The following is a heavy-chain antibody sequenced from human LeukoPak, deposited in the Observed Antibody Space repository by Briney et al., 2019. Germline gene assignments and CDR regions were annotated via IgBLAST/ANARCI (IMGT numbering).Heavy chain of an antibody. CDR3: ATQRGYCSGGSCYDAFDI. D-gene: IGHD2-15*01. CDR2: FDPEDGET. Sequence: ASVKVSCKVSGYTLTELSMHWVRQAPGKGLEWMGGFDPEDGETIYAQKFQGRVTMTEDTSTDTAYMELSSLRSEDTAVYYCATQRGYCSGGSCYDAFDIWGQGTMVTVSS. J-gene: IGHJ3*02. CDR1: GYTLTELS. V-gene: IGHV1-24*01.